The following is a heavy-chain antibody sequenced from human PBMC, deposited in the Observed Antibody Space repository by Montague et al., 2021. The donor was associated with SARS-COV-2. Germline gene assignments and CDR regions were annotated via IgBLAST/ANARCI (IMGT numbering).Heavy chain of an antibody. V-gene: IGHV4-31*03. CDR2: IYYSGST. CDR1: GGSINSDGYY. D-gene: IGHD6-19*01. CDR3: ARIHFVSSGWYPDAFDI. Sequence: TLSLTCTVSGGSINSDGYYWSWIRPHQGQGLVWIGYIYYSGSTYYNPSLKSRLTISVDTTKNQFSLKLSTVTAADAAVYYCARIHFVSSGWYPDAFDIWGQGTMVTVSS. J-gene: IGHJ3*02.